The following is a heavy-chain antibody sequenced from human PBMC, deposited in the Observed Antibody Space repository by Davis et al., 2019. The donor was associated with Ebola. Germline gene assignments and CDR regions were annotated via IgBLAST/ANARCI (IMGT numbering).Heavy chain of an antibody. CDR1: GFTFNNYA. J-gene: IGHJ5*01. D-gene: IGHD7-27*01. Sequence: GESLKISCAASGFTFNNYAMSWVRQAPGKGLQWVSALSATSTTIYYADSVKGRFTISRDNSKDTLYLQMNSLRAEDTAVYYCARDRLAWGLGPNDSWGQGTLVTLSS. CDR3: ARDRLAWGLGPNDS. V-gene: IGHV3-23*01. CDR2: LSATSTTI.